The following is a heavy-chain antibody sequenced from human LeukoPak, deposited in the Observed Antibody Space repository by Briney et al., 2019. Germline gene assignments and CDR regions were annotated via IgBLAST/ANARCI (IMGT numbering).Heavy chain of an antibody. CDR3: ARGFPYSSGWYAPLGVSYYYYGMDV. J-gene: IGHJ6*02. CDR1: GGSISSYY. CDR2: IYYIGST. D-gene: IGHD6-19*01. V-gene: IGHV4-59*01. Sequence: PSETLSLTCTVSGGSISSYYWSWIRQPPAKGREGIGYIYYIGSTNYNPSLKSRVTISVDTSKNQLSLKLSSVTAADTAVYYCARGFPYSSGWYAPLGVSYYYYGMDVWGQGTTVTVSS.